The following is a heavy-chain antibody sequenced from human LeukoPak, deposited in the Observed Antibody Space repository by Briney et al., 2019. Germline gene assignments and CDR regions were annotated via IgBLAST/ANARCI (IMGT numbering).Heavy chain of an antibody. J-gene: IGHJ3*02. CDR3: ARDFSDCSSTSRLDAFDI. Sequence: SQTLSLTCTVSGGSISSGDYYWSWIRQPAGKGLEWIGRIYTSGSTNYNPSLKSRVTMSVDTSKNQFSLKLSSVTAADTAVYYCARDFSDCSSTSRLDAFDIWGQGTMVTVSS. CDR1: GGSISSGDYY. D-gene: IGHD2-2*01. V-gene: IGHV4-61*02. CDR2: IYTSGST.